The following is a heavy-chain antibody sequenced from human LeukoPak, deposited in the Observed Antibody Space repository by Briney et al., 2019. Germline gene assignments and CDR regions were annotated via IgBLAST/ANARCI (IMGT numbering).Heavy chain of an antibody. D-gene: IGHD3-10*01. CDR2: MNPNSGNT. CDR3: ARGLKGSGSYDY. Sequence: ASVKVSCKASGYAFTNYYIHWVRQATGQGLEWMGWMNPNSGNTGYAQKFQGRVTMTRNTSISTAYMELSSLRSEDTAVYYCARGLKGSGSYDYWGQGTLVTVSS. V-gene: IGHV1-8*02. CDR1: GYAFTNYY. J-gene: IGHJ4*02.